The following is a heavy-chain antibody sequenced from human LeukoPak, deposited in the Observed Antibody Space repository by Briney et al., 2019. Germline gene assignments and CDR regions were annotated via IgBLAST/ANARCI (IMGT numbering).Heavy chain of an antibody. CDR1: GGSFSGYY. CDR3: ARAERYGDFDY. D-gene: IGHD5-24*01. V-gene: IGHV4-34*01. Sequence: SETLSLTCAVYGGSFSGYYWSWIRQPPGKGLEWIGEINHSGSTNYNPSLKSRVTISVDTSKNQFSLKLSSVTAADTAVYYCARAERYGDFDYWGQGTLVTVSS. J-gene: IGHJ4*02. CDR2: INHSGST.